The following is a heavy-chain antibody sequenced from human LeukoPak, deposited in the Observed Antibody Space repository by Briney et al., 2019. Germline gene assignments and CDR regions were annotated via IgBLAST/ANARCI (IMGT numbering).Heavy chain of an antibody. D-gene: IGHD1-14*01. CDR2: VHPNSGNI. CDR3: ARGPRNDP. CDR1: GYPFTTYE. J-gene: IGHJ5*02. Sequence: ASVKVSCKTSGYPFTTYEINWVRQAAGQGLEWMGWVHPNSGNIAYAQKFQGRVTMTRDTSISTAYMELSGLRSDDTAVYFCARGPRNDPWGQGTLVTVS. V-gene: IGHV1-8*01.